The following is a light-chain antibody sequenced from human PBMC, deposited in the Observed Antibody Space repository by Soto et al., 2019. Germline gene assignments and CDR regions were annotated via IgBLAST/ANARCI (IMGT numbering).Light chain of an antibody. CDR1: QSVSSY. Sequence: EIVLTQSPATLSLSPGERATLSYRASQSVSSYLAWYQQKPGQAPRLLIYDASNRATGIPARFSGSGSGTDFTLIISSLEPEDFAVYYCQQRGSWPRTFGQGTKLEI. J-gene: IGKJ2*01. V-gene: IGKV3-11*01. CDR3: QQRGSWPRT. CDR2: DAS.